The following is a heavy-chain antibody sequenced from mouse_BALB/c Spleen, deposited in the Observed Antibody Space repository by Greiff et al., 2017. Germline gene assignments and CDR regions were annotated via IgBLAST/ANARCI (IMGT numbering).Heavy chain of an antibody. Sequence: EVKLVESGPSLVKPSQTLSLTCSVTGDSITSGYWNWIRKFPGNKLEYMGYISYSGSTYYNPSLKSRISITRDTSKNQYYLQLNSVTTEDTATYYCARGYGSRDLYWYFDVWGAGTTVTVSS. V-gene: IGHV3-8*02. CDR2: ISYSGST. CDR3: ARGYGSRDLYWYFDV. J-gene: IGHJ1*01. CDR1: GDSITSGY. D-gene: IGHD1-1*01.